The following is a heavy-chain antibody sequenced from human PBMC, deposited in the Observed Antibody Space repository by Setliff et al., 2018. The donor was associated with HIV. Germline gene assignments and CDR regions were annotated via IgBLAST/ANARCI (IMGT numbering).Heavy chain of an antibody. Sequence: GGSLRLSCAASGFTFSSYWMHWVRQAPGKGLVWVSRINSDGSSTSYADSVKGRFIISRDNSQNTLYLQMNSLRADDTAIYYCAKGFRPVDAALVSGPTYWGQGIRVTVSS. J-gene: IGHJ4*02. CDR1: GFTFSSYW. V-gene: IGHV3-74*01. CDR3: AKGFRPVDAALVSGPTY. D-gene: IGHD5-18*01. CDR2: INSDGSST.